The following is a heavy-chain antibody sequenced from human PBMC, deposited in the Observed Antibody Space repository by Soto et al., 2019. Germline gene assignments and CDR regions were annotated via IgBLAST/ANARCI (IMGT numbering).Heavy chain of an antibody. CDR1: GFTFSSYW. CDR2: ISGSGGST. D-gene: IGHD3-3*01. Sequence: PGGSLRLSCAASGFTFSSYWMSWVRQAPGKGLEWVSAISGSGGSTYYADSVKGRFTISRDNSKNTLYRQMNSLRAEDTAVYYCAKGWRFDFWSGYSSASPRHYYYYYMDVWGKGTTVTVSS. J-gene: IGHJ6*03. CDR3: AKGWRFDFWSGYSSASPRHYYYYYMDV. V-gene: IGHV3-23*01.